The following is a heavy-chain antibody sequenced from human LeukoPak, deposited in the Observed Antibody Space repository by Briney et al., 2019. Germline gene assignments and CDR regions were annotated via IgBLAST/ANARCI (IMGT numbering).Heavy chain of an antibody. J-gene: IGHJ4*02. Sequence: GGSLRLSCAASGFTFSFYWMSWVRQAPGKGLEWVANIKEDGSEKYYVDSVKGRFTISRGNAKNSLYLQMNSLRAEDTAVYYCAKGLQARSLDYWGQGTLVTVSS. CDR3: AKGLQARSLDY. V-gene: IGHV3-7*01. CDR2: IKEDGSEK. CDR1: GFTFSFYW.